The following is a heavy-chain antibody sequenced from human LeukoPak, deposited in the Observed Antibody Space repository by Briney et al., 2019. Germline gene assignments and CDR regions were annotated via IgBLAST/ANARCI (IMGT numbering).Heavy chain of an antibody. CDR2: IGGSGGSK. CDR3: AKRYQLLYFDY. Sequence: GGSLRLSCAASGFIFTNFAMSWVRQAPGKGLEWVSAIGGSGGSKFYTDSVKGRFTISRDDSRNTLYLQMNSLRAEDTAVYYCAKRYQLLYFDYWGQGTLVTVSS. CDR1: GFIFTNFA. D-gene: IGHD2-2*01. V-gene: IGHV3-23*01. J-gene: IGHJ4*02.